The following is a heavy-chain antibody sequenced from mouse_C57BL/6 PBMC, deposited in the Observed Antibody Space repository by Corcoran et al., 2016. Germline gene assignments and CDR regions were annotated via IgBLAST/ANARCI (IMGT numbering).Heavy chain of an antibody. Sequence: EVQLQQSGPELVKPGASVKISCKASGSTFTDYYMNWVKQSHGKSLEWIGDINPNNGGTSYNQKFKGKATLTVDKSSSTAYMELRSLTSEDSAVYYCARELNYWGQGTTLTVSS. CDR2: INPNNGGT. J-gene: IGHJ2*01. CDR3: ARELNY. D-gene: IGHD4-1*01. V-gene: IGHV1-26*01. CDR1: GSTFTDYY.